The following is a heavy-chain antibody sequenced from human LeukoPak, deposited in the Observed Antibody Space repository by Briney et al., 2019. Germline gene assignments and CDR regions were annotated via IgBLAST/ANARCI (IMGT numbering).Heavy chain of an antibody. CDR2: IYYSGST. V-gene: IGHV4-59*01. D-gene: IGHD4-23*01. CDR1: GGSISIYY. J-gene: IGHJ4*02. CDR3: ARGRWPGY. Sequence: PSETLSLTCTVSGGSISIYYWSWIRQPPGKGLEWIGYIYYSGSTNYNPSLKSRVTISVDTSKNQFSLKLSSVTAADTAVYYCARGRWPGYWGQGTLVTVSS.